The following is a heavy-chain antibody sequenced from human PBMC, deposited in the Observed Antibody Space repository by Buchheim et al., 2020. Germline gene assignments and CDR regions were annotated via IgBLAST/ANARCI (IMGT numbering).Heavy chain of an antibody. D-gene: IGHD6-13*01. V-gene: IGHV4-31*03. CDR1: GGSISSGGHY. CDR2: IYTSGST. Sequence: QVQLQESGPGLVKPSQTLSLTCIVSGGSISSGGHYWSWVRKHPGKGLEWLGYIYTSGSTNYNPSLKSRLSISVDTSKNQFSLSLKSVTAADTAVYYCATQQLVQNYFDYWGQGTL. J-gene: IGHJ4*02. CDR3: ATQQLVQNYFDY.